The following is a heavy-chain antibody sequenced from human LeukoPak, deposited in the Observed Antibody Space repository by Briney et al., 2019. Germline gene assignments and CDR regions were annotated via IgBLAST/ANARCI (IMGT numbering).Heavy chain of an antibody. Sequence: SETLSLTCTVSGGSVNNYYWGWIRQPPGMGLDWIGIVYYSGSTYYNPSLKSRVTISVDTSKNQFSLKLNSVTAADTAVYYCGRDLEENGVTHWGLGTLVIVSS. CDR3: GRDLEENGVTH. CDR2: VYYSGST. D-gene: IGHD4-17*01. V-gene: IGHV4-39*07. J-gene: IGHJ4*02. CDR1: GGSVNNYY.